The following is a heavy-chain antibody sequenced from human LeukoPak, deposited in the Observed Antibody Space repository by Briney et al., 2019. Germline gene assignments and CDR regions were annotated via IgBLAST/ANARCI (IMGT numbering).Heavy chain of an antibody. CDR3: ARDRSVITMVRGVILDY. J-gene: IGHJ4*02. Sequence: GGSLRLSCAASGFTFSSYAMHWVRQAPGKGLEWVAVISYDGSNKYYADSVKGRFTISRDNSKNTLYLQMNSLRAEDTAVYYCARDRSVITMVRGVILDYWGQGTLVTVSS. CDR2: ISYDGSNK. CDR1: GFTFSSYA. D-gene: IGHD3-10*01. V-gene: IGHV3-30*04.